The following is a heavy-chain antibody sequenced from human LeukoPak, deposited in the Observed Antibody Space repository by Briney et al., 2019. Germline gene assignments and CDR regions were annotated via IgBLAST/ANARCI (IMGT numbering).Heavy chain of an antibody. V-gene: IGHV3-21*01. D-gene: IGHD1-26*01. CDR1: GFTFSSYS. Sequence: GGSLRLSCAASGFTFSSYSMNWVRQAPGKGLEWVSSISSSSSYIYYADSVKGRFTISRDNAKNSLYLQMNSLRAEDTAVYYCARVGWGLAYFDYWGQGTLVTVSS. CDR2: ISSSSSYI. J-gene: IGHJ4*02. CDR3: ARVGWGLAYFDY.